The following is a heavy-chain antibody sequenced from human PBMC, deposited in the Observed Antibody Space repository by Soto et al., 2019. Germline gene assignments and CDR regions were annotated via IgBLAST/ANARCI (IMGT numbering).Heavy chain of an antibody. CDR2: IGFDGKNE. J-gene: IGHJ4*02. CDR3: AREIGYSSTWPAY. D-gene: IGHD6-13*01. CDR1: GYSVGSYG. Sequence: PGGSMRLSCDVSGYSVGSYGMHWVRQAPGKGLEWVAVIGFDGKNENYGDSVKGRFTVSRDNSRNTLYLQMNSLRVEDTAVYFCAREIGYSSTWPAYWGQGTLVTVS. V-gene: IGHV3-33*01.